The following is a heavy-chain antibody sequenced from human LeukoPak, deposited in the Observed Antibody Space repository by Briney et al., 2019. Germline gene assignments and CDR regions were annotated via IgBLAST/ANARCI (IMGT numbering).Heavy chain of an antibody. CDR2: ISHDGRKE. Sequence: TGGSLRLSCAASGFIFGSYAMHWVRQAPGKGLEWVAVISHDGRKEHYSGSVKGRFTISRDNSKKTLFLQMNSLRPEDSAVYYCARPPYINVISMSFNFWGRGTLVTVSS. CDR3: ARPPYINVISMSFNF. CDR1: GFIFGSYA. V-gene: IGHV3-30*04. D-gene: IGHD3-22*01. J-gene: IGHJ4*02.